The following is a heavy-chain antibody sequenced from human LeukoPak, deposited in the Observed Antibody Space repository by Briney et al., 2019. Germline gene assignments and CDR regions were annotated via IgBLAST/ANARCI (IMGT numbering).Heavy chain of an antibody. CDR2: INHSGST. Sequence: SETLSLTCAVYGGSFSGYYWSWIRQPPGKRLEWIGEINHSGSTNYNPSLKSRVTISVDTSKNQFSLKLSSVTAADTAVYYCARGRHDSSGYESLYYFDYWGQGTLVTVSS. CDR3: ARGRHDSSGYESLYYFDY. CDR1: GGSFSGYY. J-gene: IGHJ4*02. D-gene: IGHD3-22*01. V-gene: IGHV4-34*01.